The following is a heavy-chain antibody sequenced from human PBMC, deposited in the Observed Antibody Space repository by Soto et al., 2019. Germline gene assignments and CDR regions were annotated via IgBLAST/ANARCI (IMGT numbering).Heavy chain of an antibody. V-gene: IGHV4-59*01. Sequence: SETLSLTCTVSGGSISSYYWSWIRQPPGKGLEWIGYIYYSGSTNYNPSLKSRVTISVDTSKNQFSLKLSSVTAADTAVYYCAGGGSTNWFDPWGQGTLVTVSS. J-gene: IGHJ5*02. D-gene: IGHD2-15*01. CDR3: AGGGSTNWFDP. CDR1: GGSISSYY. CDR2: IYYSGST.